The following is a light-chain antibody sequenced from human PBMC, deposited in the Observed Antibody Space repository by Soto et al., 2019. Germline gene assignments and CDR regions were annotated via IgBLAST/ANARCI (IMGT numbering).Light chain of an antibody. CDR3: QQSYGTPIT. Sequence: DIQMTQSPSSLSASVGDRVTISGRASQSISRYLNWYQQKPGKAPNLLIYVASSLQSEVPSRFSGSGSGTDFTLTITSLQPEDFATYYCQQSYGTPITFGQGTRLEIK. J-gene: IGKJ5*01. V-gene: IGKV1-39*01. CDR2: VAS. CDR1: QSISRY.